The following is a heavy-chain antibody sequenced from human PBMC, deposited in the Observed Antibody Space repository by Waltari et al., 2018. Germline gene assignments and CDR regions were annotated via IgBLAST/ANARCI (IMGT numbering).Heavy chain of an antibody. CDR2: IIETSRTT. Sequence: EERLVQSGGGLVQPGGSLRLSCEASGFSLTNYTMNWVRQAPGKGLGWVAYIIETSRTTFYADSVRGRFIISRNNAKNSLSLQMVSLRGEDTAVYYCAVARGNYDVLTGFPVDSWGQGTLVTVSS. J-gene: IGHJ5*01. CDR1: GFSLTNYT. V-gene: IGHV3-48*01. D-gene: IGHD3-9*01. CDR3: AVARGNYDVLTGFPVDS.